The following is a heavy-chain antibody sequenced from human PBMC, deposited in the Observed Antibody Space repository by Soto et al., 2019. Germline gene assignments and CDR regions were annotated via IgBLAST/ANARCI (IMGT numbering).Heavy chain of an antibody. Sequence: EVRLLEYGGGLVQAGGSLRLSCAASGFTFNTYAMSWVRQAPGKGLECVSGIGGGGADTNYADSVTGRFTISRDDSKSTLFLQMNSLRAEDTAVYYCVKDRMSWNSVWDPFDVWGQGTLVTVFS. J-gene: IGHJ3*01. CDR2: IGGGGADT. CDR1: GFTFNTYA. D-gene: IGHD1-1*01. V-gene: IGHV3-23*01. CDR3: VKDRMSWNSVWDPFDV.